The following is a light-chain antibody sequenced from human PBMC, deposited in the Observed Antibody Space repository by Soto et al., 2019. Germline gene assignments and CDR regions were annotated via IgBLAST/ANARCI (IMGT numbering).Light chain of an antibody. CDR2: LGS. J-gene: IGKJ1*01. V-gene: IGKV2-28*01. CDR3: MHALQRPCT. CDR1: QCLLHSNGNNY. Sequence: DIVMTQSPLSLPVTPGEPASVSCRSIQCLLHSNGNNYLHWSLQKPGQSPQLLTNLGSNRPSGVPGRFRGSGLGTDFTLHISRVEAEDVGVYSGMHALQRPCTFGQGTKVDI.